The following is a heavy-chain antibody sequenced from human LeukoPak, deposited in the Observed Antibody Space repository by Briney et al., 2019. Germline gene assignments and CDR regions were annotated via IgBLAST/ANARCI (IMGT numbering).Heavy chain of an antibody. D-gene: IGHD1-20*01. V-gene: IGHV4-59*08. CDR3: ARLDATPRGITGTAFDY. CDR2: IYYSGST. CDR1: GGSISSYY. J-gene: IGHJ4*02. Sequence: SETLSLTCTVSGGSISSYYWSWIRQPPGKGLEWSGYIYYSGSTNYNPSLKSRVTISVATSKNQFSLKLSSVTAADTAVYYCARLDATPRGITGTAFDYWGQGTLVTVSS.